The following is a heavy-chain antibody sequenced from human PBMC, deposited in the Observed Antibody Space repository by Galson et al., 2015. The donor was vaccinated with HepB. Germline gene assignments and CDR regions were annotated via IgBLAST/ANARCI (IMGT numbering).Heavy chain of an antibody. Sequence: SLRLSCAGSGFTFSDYYMSWIRQAPGKGLEWVSYISSSSSYTNYADSVKGRFTISRDNAKNSLYLQMNSLRAEDTAVYYCARGDSSGWYGDWYFDLWGRGTLVPVSS. CDR2: ISSSSSYT. CDR3: ARGDSSGWYGDWYFDL. J-gene: IGHJ2*01. CDR1: GFTFSDYY. D-gene: IGHD6-19*01. V-gene: IGHV3-11*06.